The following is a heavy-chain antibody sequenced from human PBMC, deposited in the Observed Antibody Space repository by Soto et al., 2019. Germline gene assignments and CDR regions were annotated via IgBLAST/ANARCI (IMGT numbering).Heavy chain of an antibody. J-gene: IGHJ6*02. CDR3: ARDLSGYYSMDV. CDR1: GITFSNHA. V-gene: IGHV3-23*01. CDR2: ISGSGTTT. Sequence: GGSLRLSCAASGITFSNHALSWVRQAPGKGLEWVSGISGSGTTTYYADSVKGRFTISRDDSKNTLYLQMNSLRAEDTALYYCARDLSGYYSMDVWGQGTTVTVSS.